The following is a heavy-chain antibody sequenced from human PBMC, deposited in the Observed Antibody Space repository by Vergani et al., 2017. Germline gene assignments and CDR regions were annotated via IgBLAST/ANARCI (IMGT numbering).Heavy chain of an antibody. D-gene: IGHD3-22*01. CDR3: ARDHRGYYYDSRGLCY. Sequence: VQLVESGGGLVQPGGSLRLSCAASGFTFSSYSMNWVRQAPGKGLEWVAVISYDGSNKYYADSVKGRFTISRDNSKNTLYLQINSLRAEDTAVYYCARDHRGYYYDSRGLCYWGQGTLVTVSS. V-gene: IGHV3-30*03. CDR1: GFTFSSYS. CDR2: ISYDGSNK. J-gene: IGHJ4*02.